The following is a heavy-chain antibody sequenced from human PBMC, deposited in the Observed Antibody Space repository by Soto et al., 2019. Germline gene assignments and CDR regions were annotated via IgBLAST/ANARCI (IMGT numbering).Heavy chain of an antibody. J-gene: IGHJ4*02. CDR3: GSPHRWSYAPFDH. Sequence: QVQLVQSGAEVKKPGSSVKVSCKASGGTFSSYAISWVRQAPGQGLEWMGGIIPIFGTANYAQKLQGRVTITADKSTSTGYMELSSLRSEDTAVYYCGSPHRWSYAPFDHWGQGTLVTVAS. V-gene: IGHV1-69*06. CDR2: IIPIFGTA. D-gene: IGHD1-26*01. CDR1: GGTFSSYA.